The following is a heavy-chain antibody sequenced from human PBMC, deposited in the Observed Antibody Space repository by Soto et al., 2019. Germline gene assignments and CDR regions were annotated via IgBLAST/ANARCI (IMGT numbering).Heavy chain of an antibody. CDR2: IGGSGGNR. J-gene: IGHJ4*02. Sequence: DVQLLESGGGLVQPGGSLRLSCAASGFTFNAYAMTWVRQAPGKGLEWVSAIGGSGGNRYYAGSVRGRFTISRDNSKDTVDLQMNSQRVEDTAVYYCARVASDYINSVDHWGQGILVSVSS. D-gene: IGHD4-4*01. V-gene: IGHV3-23*01. CDR1: GFTFNAYA. CDR3: ARVASDYINSVDH.